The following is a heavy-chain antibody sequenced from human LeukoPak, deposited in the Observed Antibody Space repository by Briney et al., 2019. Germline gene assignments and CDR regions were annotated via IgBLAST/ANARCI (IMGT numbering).Heavy chain of an antibody. Sequence: ASVKVSCTASGYTFTNNYLHWVRQATGQGLEWMGMIYPRDGSTSYAQNFQGRVTVTRDTSTTTVHMELRGLRSEDTAVYYCARDQEGFDYWGQGTVVTVPS. CDR3: ARDQEGFDY. V-gene: IGHV1-46*01. CDR2: IYPRDGST. CDR1: GYTFTNNY. J-gene: IGHJ4*02.